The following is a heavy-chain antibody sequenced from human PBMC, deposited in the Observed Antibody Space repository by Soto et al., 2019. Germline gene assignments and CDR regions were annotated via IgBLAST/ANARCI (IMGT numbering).Heavy chain of an antibody. V-gene: IGHV5-51*01. Sequence: GESLKISCKGSGYSFTSYWIGWVRQMPGKGLDWMGIIYPGDSDTRYSPSFQGQVTISADKSISTAYLQWSSLKASDTAMYYCARHGLGATPYYYYYYGMDVWGQGTTVTVSS. D-gene: IGHD1-26*01. J-gene: IGHJ6*02. CDR1: GYSFTSYW. CDR2: IYPGDSDT. CDR3: ARHGLGATPYYYYYYGMDV.